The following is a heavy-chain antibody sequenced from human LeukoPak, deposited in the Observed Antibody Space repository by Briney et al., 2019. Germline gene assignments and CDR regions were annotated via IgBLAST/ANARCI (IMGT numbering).Heavy chain of an antibody. CDR1: GFTVSSNY. V-gene: IGHV3-53*04. D-gene: IGHD6-25*01. CDR2: IYSGGST. J-gene: IGHJ6*02. CDR3: ARDGGADYYYYGMDV. Sequence: GGSLRLSCAASGFTVSSNYMSWVRQAPGKGLEWGSVIYSGGSTYYADSVKGRFTISRHNSKNTLYLQMNSLRAEDTAVYYCARDGGADYYYYGMDVWGQGTTVTVSS.